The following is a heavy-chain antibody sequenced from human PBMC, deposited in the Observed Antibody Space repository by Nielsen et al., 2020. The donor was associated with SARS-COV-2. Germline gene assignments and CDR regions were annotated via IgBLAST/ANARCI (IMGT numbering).Heavy chain of an antibody. CDR3: ARDYYGDYLDGFDI. J-gene: IGHJ3*02. V-gene: IGHV4-59*01. CDR1: GGSISRYY. CDR2: IDDSGST. Sequence: SETLSLTCTVFGGSISRYYWTWIRQSPGKGLARLGYIDDSGSTSYSPSLKSRVTISVDTSKNQFSLKLFSVTAADTALYFCARDYYGDYLDGFDIWGQGKMVTVSS. D-gene: IGHD4-17*01.